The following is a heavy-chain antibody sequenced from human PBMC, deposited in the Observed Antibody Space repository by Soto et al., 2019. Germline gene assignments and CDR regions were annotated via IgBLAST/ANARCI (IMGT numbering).Heavy chain of an antibody. V-gene: IGHV4-59*08. CDR1: GGSISSYY. CDR3: ARLGRYYQSLDS. Sequence: SETLSLTCTVSGGSISSYYWSWIRQPPGKGLEWIGYIYYSGSTNYNPSLKSRVTISVDTSKNQFSLRLTSVTAADTAVYYCARLGRYYQSLDSWGPGTLVTVSS. J-gene: IGHJ5*01. CDR2: IYYSGST. D-gene: IGHD3-10*01.